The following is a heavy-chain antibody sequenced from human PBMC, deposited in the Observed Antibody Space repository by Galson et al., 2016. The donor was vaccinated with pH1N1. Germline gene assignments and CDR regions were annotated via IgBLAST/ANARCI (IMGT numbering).Heavy chain of an antibody. CDR1: GDSVSSNSAA. D-gene: IGHD3-22*01. V-gene: IGHV6-1*01. J-gene: IGHJ6*02. Sequence: CAISGDSVSSNSAAWNWIRQSPSRGLEWLGRTYYRSKWYNDYAVSVKSRITIHPDTSKNQFSRQLNSVTPEDTAVYYRARGGFYYDSSGPSYGMDVWGQGTTVTVSS. CDR3: ARGGFYYDSSGPSYGMDV. CDR2: TYYRSKWYN.